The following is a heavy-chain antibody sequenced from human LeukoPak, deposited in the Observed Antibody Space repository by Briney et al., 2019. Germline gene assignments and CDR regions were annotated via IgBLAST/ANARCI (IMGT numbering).Heavy chain of an antibody. Sequence: PSETLSLTCTVSGGSISNYYWSWIRQPPGKGLEWIGYIYYSGSTYYKSSLKSRVVISVDTSKNQFSLKLSSVTAADTAVYFCARVRNSGYSWPGMIDYWGQGTLVTVSS. CDR3: ARVRNSGYSWPGMIDY. D-gene: IGHD5-12*01. V-gene: IGHV4-59*01. CDR1: GGSISNYY. J-gene: IGHJ4*02. CDR2: IYYSGST.